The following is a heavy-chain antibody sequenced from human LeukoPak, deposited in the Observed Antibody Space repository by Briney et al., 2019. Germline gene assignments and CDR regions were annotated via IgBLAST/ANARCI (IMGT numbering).Heavy chain of an antibody. CDR2: IIPIFGTA. Sequence: GASVKVSCKASGGTFSSYTITWVRQAPGQGLEWMGGIIPIFGTANYAQKFQGRVTITADKSTSTAYMELSSLRSEDTAVYYCARGVGTAGRYYYYYMDVWGKGTTVTVSS. J-gene: IGHJ6*03. CDR1: GGTFSSYT. CDR3: ARGVGTAGRYYYYYMDV. V-gene: IGHV1-69*06. D-gene: IGHD1-1*01.